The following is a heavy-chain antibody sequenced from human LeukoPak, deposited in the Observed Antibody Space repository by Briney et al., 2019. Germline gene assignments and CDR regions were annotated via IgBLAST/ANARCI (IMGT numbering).Heavy chain of an antibody. CDR3: ARGGGVYGGNLDY. V-gene: IGHV3-7*03. CDR2: INQHGSEK. J-gene: IGHJ4*02. Sequence: PGGSLRLPCVVSGFTFSSNWMSGVRHAPGKGLEWVANINQHGSEKYYVDSVKGRFTISRDNAKNSPFLQMNSLRAEDTAVYYCARGGGVYGGNLDYWGQGILVTVSS. CDR1: GFTFSSNW. D-gene: IGHD4-23*01.